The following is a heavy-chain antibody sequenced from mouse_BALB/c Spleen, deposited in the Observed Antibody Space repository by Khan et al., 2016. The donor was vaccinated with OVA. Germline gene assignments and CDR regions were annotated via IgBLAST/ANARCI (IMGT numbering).Heavy chain of an antibody. D-gene: IGHD4-1*01. CDR3: ALNWDEDYYFDY. Sequence: QVQLQQSGAELVRPGASVKLSCKASGYSFTSFWMNWVKQRPGQGLEWIGMIHPSDSETRLNQKFKDKATLTVDKSSNTAYMQLSSPTSEDSAVYYCALNWDEDYYFDYWGQGSTLTVSS. CDR1: GYSFTSFW. CDR2: IHPSDSET. V-gene: IGHV1-74*01. J-gene: IGHJ2*01.